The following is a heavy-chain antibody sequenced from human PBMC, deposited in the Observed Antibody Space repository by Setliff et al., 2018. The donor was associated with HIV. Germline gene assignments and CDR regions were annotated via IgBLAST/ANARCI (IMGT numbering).Heavy chain of an antibody. V-gene: IGHV4-30-2*01. J-gene: IGHJ6*03. CDR1: GGSISSGGYS. D-gene: IGHD5-18*01. Sequence: PSETLSLTCAVSGGSISSGGYSWGWIRQPPGKGLEWVGHIYHTGSTYYNPSLKSRLTMSVDKSKNQFSLRLKSVTAADSAVYYCARERRWLQDYYYYIDVWGNGTTVTVSS. CDR3: ARERRWLQDYYYYIDV. CDR2: IYHTGST.